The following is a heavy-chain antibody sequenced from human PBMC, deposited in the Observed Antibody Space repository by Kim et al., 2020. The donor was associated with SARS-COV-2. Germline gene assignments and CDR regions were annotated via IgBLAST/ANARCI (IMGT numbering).Heavy chain of an antibody. V-gene: IGHV4-59*01. CDR2: T. D-gene: IGHD2-21*02. CDR3: ARFARMTSFDY. J-gene: IGHJ4*02. Sequence: TNSTPALKSRVTISVDTSKNQFSLKLSSVTAADTAVYYCARFARMTSFDYWGQGTLVTVSS.